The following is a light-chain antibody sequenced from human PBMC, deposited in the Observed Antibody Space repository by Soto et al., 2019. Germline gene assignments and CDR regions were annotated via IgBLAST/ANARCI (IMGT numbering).Light chain of an antibody. Sequence: AILMPQSPSSLSASTGDRVTITCRASQGISSYLAWYQQKPGKAPKLLIYAASTLESGVPSRFSGSGSGTDFTLTISCLQSEDFATYYCQQYYSYPPTFGPGTKVDIK. CDR1: QGISSY. J-gene: IGKJ3*01. CDR3: QQYYSYPPT. CDR2: AAS. V-gene: IGKV1-8*01.